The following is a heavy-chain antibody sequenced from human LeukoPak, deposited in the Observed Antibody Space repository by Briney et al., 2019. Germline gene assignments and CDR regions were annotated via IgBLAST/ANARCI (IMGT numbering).Heavy chain of an antibody. J-gene: IGHJ3*02. D-gene: IGHD3-22*01. CDR1: GGTFSSYA. CDR3: ARAQITMIVVVIIGAFDI. Sequence: ASVKVSCKASGGTFSSYAISWVRQAPGQGLEWMGGIIPIFGTANYAQKFQGRVTITTDESTSTAYIELSSLRSEDTAVYYCARAQITMIVVVIIGAFDIWGQGTMVTVSS. V-gene: IGHV1-69*05. CDR2: IIPIFGTA.